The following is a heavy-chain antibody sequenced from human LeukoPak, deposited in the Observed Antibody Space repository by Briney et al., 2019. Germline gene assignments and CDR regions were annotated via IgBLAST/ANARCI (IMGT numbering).Heavy chain of an antibody. J-gene: IGHJ6*04. D-gene: IGHD3-10*01. CDR1: GYTFTIYG. V-gene: IGHV1-18*01. CDR2: ISGYNYNT. Sequence: GASVNVSCKASGYTFTIYGISWVRQAPGQGLEWMGWISGYNYNTKYAQKVQDRVTMTTDTSTNTAYMELRSLRADETAVYYCAREKYHGSGRLQYYYYGMDVWGKGTTVTVSS. CDR3: AREKYHGSGRLQYYYYGMDV.